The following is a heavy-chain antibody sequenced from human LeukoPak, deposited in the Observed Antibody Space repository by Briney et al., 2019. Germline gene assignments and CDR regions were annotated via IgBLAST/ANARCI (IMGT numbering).Heavy chain of an antibody. D-gene: IGHD2/OR15-2a*01. CDR1: GFTFSSYI. J-gene: IGHJ4*02. CDR2: INQDGTEK. V-gene: IGHV3-7*04. Sequence: PGGSLRLSCAASGFTFSSYIMNWVRQAPGKGLEWVANINQDGTEKNYVDSVKGRFTISRDNAKNSLYLQMSSLRAEDTAVYYCARNMGDYWGQGILVTVSS. CDR3: ARNMGDY.